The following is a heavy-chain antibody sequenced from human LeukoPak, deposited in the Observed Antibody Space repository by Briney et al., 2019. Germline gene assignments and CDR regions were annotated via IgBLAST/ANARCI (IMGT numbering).Heavy chain of an antibody. Sequence: PSETLSLTCTVSGGSISSGDYYWSWIRQHPGKGLEWIGYIYYSGSTYYNPSLKSRVTISVDTSKNQFSLKLSSVTAADTAVYYCARGVMGDRNDYFDYWGQGTLVTVSS. CDR1: GGSISSGDYY. J-gene: IGHJ4*02. V-gene: IGHV4-30-4*08. D-gene: IGHD3-16*01. CDR3: ARGVMGDRNDYFDY. CDR2: IYYSGST.